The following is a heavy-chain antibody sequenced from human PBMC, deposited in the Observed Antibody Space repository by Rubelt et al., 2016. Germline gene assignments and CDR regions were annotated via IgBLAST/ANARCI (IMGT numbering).Heavy chain of an antibody. CDR2: IIPIFGTA. CDR1: GGTFSSYA. CDR3: ARDGSTVTIWGCDY. V-gene: IGHV1-69*01. D-gene: IGHD4-17*01. Sequence: QVQLVQSGAEVKKPGSSVKVSCKASGGTFSSYAISWVRQAPGQGLEWMGGIIPIFGTANYGRRFQCRVTSTAGESTSTAYMELSSLGAEDTAVYYWARDGSTVTIWGCDYWGQGTLVTVSS. J-gene: IGHJ4*02.